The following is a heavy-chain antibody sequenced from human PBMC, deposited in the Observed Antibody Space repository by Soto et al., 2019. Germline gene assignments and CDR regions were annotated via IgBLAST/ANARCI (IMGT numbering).Heavy chain of an antibody. V-gene: IGHV1-2*02. Sequence: GASVKFSFKTSGYTFTGCYMHWVRQAPGQGLDWMGWINPNSGGTNYAQKFQGRVTMTRDTSISTAYMELSRLRSDDTAVYDCAGSSAPVFGIIIEVSNWLAPLGQVALVAVSS. D-gene: IGHD3-16*02. CDR1: GYTFTGCY. J-gene: IGHJ5*02. CDR3: AGSSAPVFGIIIEVSNWLAP. CDR2: INPNSGGT.